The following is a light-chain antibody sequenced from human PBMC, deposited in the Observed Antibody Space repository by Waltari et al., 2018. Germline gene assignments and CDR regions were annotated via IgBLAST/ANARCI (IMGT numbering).Light chain of an antibody. CDR2: EDV. J-gene: IGLJ2*01. V-gene: IGLV3-10*01. CDR1: ALPKKY. CDR3: YSTDSSGNVQV. Sequence: SYELTQPPSVSVSPGQTARITCSGDALPKKYAYRYQQKSGQAPVQVIYEDVKRPSGIPERFSGSSSGTMVTLTISGAQVEDEADYYCYSTDSSGNVQVFGGGTKLTVL.